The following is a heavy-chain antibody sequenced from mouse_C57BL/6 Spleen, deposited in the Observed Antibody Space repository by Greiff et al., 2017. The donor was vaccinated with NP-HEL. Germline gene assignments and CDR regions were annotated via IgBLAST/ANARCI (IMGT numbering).Heavy chain of an antibody. CDR1: GFTFSDYG. D-gene: IGHD2-12*01. Sequence: EVKLVESGGGLVKPGGSLKLSCAASGFTFSDYGMHWVRQAPEKGLEWVAYISSGSSTIYYADTVKGRFTISRDKAKNTLVLQMTSLRSEDTAMYYCARQLDRAMDYWGQGTSVTVST. CDR2: ISSGSSTI. CDR3: ARQLDRAMDY. J-gene: IGHJ4*01. V-gene: IGHV5-17*01.